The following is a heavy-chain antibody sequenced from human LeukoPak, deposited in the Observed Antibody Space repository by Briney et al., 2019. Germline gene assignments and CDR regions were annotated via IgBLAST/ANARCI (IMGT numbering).Heavy chain of an antibody. CDR2: ISGSGSTM. D-gene: IGHD3-3*01. CDR3: ARDGGPADYDIWSAYYDY. CDR1: GFTFSDYY. Sequence: PGGSLRLSCAASGFTFSDYYMSWIRQAPGKGLEWVSYISGSGSTMYCADSVKGRFTISRDNAKNSLYLQMNSLRAEDTAVYYCARDGGPADYDIWSAYYDYWGQGALVTVSS. V-gene: IGHV3-11*04. J-gene: IGHJ4*02.